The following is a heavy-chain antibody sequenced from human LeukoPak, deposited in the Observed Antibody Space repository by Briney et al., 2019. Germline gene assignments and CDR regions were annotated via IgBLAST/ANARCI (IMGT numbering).Heavy chain of an antibody. CDR2: ISYDGSNK. Sequence: PGGSLRLSCAASGFTFSSYAMHWVRQAPGKGLEWVAVISYDGSNKYYADSVKGRFTISRDNSKNTLYLQMNSLRAEDTAVYYCARFYCSSTSCYYYYYMDVWGKGTTVTVSS. J-gene: IGHJ6*03. CDR1: GFTFSSYA. D-gene: IGHD2-2*01. CDR3: ARFYCSSTSCYYYYYMDV. V-gene: IGHV3-30-3*01.